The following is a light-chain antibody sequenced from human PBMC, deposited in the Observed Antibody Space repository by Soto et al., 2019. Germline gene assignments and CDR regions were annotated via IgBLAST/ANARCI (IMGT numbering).Light chain of an antibody. CDR1: QSIGSD. V-gene: IGKV1-39*01. Sequence: DIQMTQSPSSLSAYVGDRVTITCRSSQSIGSDLNWYQQKPGKAPKLLIHAASSLQSGVPSRCSGSGAGADFTLTVSSLQPEDFATYYCQQTYNPLRTFGQGTKVEI. J-gene: IGKJ1*01. CDR2: AAS. CDR3: QQTYNPLRT.